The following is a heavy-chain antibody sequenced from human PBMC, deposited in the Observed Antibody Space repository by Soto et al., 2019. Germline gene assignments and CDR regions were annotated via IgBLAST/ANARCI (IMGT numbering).Heavy chain of an antibody. CDR2: INPSSSGT. Sequence: ASVKVSCKASGYPFTGPYINWVRQAPGQGLEWMGWINPSSSGTEFAEKFQGRVTVTRDTSIRTVFLELNSLTSDDTGVYFCARDFRTYSHGVDVSGQGTAVTVSS. D-gene: IGHD4-4*01. CDR1: GYPFTGPY. V-gene: IGHV1-2*02. CDR3: ARDFRTYSHGVDV. J-gene: IGHJ6*02.